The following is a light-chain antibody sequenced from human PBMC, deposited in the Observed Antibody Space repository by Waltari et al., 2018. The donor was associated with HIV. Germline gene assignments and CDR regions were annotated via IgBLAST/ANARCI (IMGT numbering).Light chain of an antibody. Sequence: DVVMTQSPFSLPATLGQPASISCRSSQSVVHDDGNTYLNWFHQRPGQSPRRLIYRVSNRDSGVPDRISGSGSGNDFTLKISRVEAEDVGVYYCMQGTHWPYTFGQGTKLEIK. CDR2: RVS. J-gene: IGKJ2*01. CDR3: MQGTHWPYT. CDR1: QSVVHDDGNTY. V-gene: IGKV2-30*02.